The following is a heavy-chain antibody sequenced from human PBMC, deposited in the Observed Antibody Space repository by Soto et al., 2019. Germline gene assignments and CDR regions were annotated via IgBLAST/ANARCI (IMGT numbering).Heavy chain of an antibody. V-gene: IGHV1-18*01. J-gene: IGHJ4*02. CDR1: VYTNTIYL. D-gene: IGHD2-15*01. CDR3: VRDHGCSGSRCYLKALGY. Sequence: KTSVYTNTIYLSSRLIHTNKKGLEWMGWISAYNGNTNYAQKLQGRVTMTTDTSTSTAYMELRSLRSDDTAVYYCVRDHGCSGSRCYLKALGYWGKGTLVTVSS. CDR2: ISAYNGNT.